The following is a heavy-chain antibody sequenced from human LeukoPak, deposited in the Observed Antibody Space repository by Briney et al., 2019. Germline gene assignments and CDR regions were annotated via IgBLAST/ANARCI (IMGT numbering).Heavy chain of an antibody. J-gene: IGHJ4*02. CDR2: ISSSSSTI. CDR3: ARAFGGDCSSTSCFTFDY. Sequence: GGSLRLSCAASGFTFSSYSMNWVRQAPGKGLEWVSYISSSSSTIYYADSVKGRFTISRDNAKNSLYLQMNSLRAEDTAVYYCARAFGGDCSSTSCFTFDYWGQGTLVTVSS. CDR1: GFTFSSYS. D-gene: IGHD2-2*01. V-gene: IGHV3-48*01.